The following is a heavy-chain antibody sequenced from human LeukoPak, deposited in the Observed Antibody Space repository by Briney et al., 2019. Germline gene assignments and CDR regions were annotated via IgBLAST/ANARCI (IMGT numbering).Heavy chain of an antibody. CDR3: ARRLRRTHYFDY. D-gene: IGHD1/OR15-1a*01. Sequence: SETLSLTCTVSGGSISSYYWSWIRQPPGKGLEWIGYIYYSGRTKYNPSLKSRVTISVDTSKNQFSLKLSSVTAADTAVYYCARRLRRTHYFDYWGQGTLVTVSS. V-gene: IGHV4-59*08. CDR1: GGSISSYY. CDR2: IYYSGRT. J-gene: IGHJ4*02.